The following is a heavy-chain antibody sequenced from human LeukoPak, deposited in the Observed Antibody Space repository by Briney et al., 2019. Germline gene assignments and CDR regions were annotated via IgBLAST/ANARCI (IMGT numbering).Heavy chain of an antibody. J-gene: IGHJ4*02. CDR1: GGSFSGHY. Sequence: SETLSLTCAVYGGSFSGHYWSWIRQPPGKGLEWIGEINHSGSTNYNPSLKSRVTISVDTSKNQFSLKLSSVTAADTAVYYCARHRLYDYVWGSYRTSGFDYWGQGTLVTVSS. V-gene: IGHV4-34*01. CDR2: INHSGST. D-gene: IGHD3-16*02. CDR3: ARHRLYDYVWGSYRTSGFDY.